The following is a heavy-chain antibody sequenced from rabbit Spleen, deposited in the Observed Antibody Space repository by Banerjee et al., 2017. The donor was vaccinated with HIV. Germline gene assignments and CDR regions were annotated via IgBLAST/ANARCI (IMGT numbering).Heavy chain of an antibody. CDR3: ARDLDGVIGWNFGW. D-gene: IGHD1-1*01. CDR1: GFSFSAGYY. Sequence: QSLEESGGDLVKPGASLTLTCTASGFSFSAGYYMCWVRQAPGKGLEWIACIEVGSSGFSYFATWAKGRFTISKTSSTTVTLQMTSLTAADTATYFCARDLDGVIGWNFGWWGPGTLVTVS. J-gene: IGHJ4*01. CDR2: IEVGSSGFS. V-gene: IGHV1S40*01.